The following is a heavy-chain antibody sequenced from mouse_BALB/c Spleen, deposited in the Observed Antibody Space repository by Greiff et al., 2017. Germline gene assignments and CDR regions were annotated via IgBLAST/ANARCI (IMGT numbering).Heavy chain of an antibody. V-gene: IGHV2-9-2*01. J-gene: IGHJ2*01. CDR3: VRDRGYGNYYFDY. CDR2: IWTGGGT. Sequence: VKLVESGPGLVAPSQSLSITCTVSGFSLTSYDISWIRQPPGKGLEWLGVIWTGGGTNYNSAFMSRLSISKDNSKSQVFLKMNSLQTDDTAIYYCVRDRGYGNYYFDYWGQGTTLTVSS. D-gene: IGHD2-10*02. CDR1: GFSLTSYD.